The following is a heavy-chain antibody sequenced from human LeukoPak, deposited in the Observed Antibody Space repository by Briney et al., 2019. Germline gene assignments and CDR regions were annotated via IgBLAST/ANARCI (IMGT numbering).Heavy chain of an antibody. CDR3: ARTNAFDI. CDR2: IFYSGST. J-gene: IGHJ3*02. Sequence: PSETLSLTCTVAAGSIRNYHWSWIRQPPGKGLEWIGCIFYSGSTYYNPSLKSRVTISVDTSKNQFSLRLSSVTAADTAVYYCARTNAFDIWGQGTMVTVSS. V-gene: IGHV4-59*08. CDR1: AGSIRNYH.